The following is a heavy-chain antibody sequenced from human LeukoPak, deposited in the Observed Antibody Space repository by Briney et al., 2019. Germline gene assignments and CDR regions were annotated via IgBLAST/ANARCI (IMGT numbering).Heavy chain of an antibody. Sequence: SETLSLTCTVSGGSISSYYWSWIRQPPGKGLEWIGSIYYSGSTYYNPSLKSRVTISVDTSKNQFSLKLSSVTAADTAVYYCARISNPPIQLWLGVFDYWGQETLVTVSS. V-gene: IGHV4-39*01. J-gene: IGHJ4*02. D-gene: IGHD5-18*01. CDR2: IYYSGST. CDR3: ARISNPPIQLWLGVFDY. CDR1: GGSISSYY.